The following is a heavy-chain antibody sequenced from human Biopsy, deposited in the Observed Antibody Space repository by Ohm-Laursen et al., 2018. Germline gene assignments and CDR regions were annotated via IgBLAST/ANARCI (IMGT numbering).Heavy chain of an antibody. CDR3: ARGSRGGHLNTTLITGKNLDS. Sequence: GTLSLTCSVSRDSISNYYWTWIRQSPGKGLEWIGCIYYTGSTNYNPSVKSRVTISVDTSKNQFSLKLNSVTAADTAVYFCARGSRGGHLNTTLITGKNLDSWGQGILVTVSS. V-gene: IGHV4-59*01. J-gene: IGHJ4*02. CDR1: RDSISNYY. D-gene: IGHD3-16*01. CDR2: IYYTGST.